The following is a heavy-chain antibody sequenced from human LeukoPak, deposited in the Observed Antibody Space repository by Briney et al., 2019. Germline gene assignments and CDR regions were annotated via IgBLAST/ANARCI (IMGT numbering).Heavy chain of an antibody. J-gene: IGHJ6*02. D-gene: IGHD6-13*01. V-gene: IGHV3-48*01. Sequence: PGGSLRLSCAASGFTFSSHSMNWVRQAPGKGLEWVSYISSSSSSRYYADSVKGRFTISRDDARNSLYLQMNSLRAEDTAVYYCARHGESTGRSSWHYYYYYGMDVWGQGTTVTVSS. CDR2: ISSSSSSR. CDR1: GFTFSSHS. CDR3: ARHGESTGRSSWHYYYYYGMDV.